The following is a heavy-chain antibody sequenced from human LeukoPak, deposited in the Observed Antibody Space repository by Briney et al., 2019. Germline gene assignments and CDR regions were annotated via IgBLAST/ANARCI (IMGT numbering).Heavy chain of an antibody. CDR1: GDSISSYY. V-gene: IGHV4-59*01. Sequence: SETLSLTCTVSGDSISSYYSSWIRQPPGKGLEWIGYIYYSGSTNYNPSLKSRVTISVDTSKNQFSLKLSSVTAADTAVYYCARETGYSSGWYDYWGQGTLVTVSS. D-gene: IGHD6-19*01. CDR2: IYYSGST. J-gene: IGHJ4*02. CDR3: ARETGYSSGWYDY.